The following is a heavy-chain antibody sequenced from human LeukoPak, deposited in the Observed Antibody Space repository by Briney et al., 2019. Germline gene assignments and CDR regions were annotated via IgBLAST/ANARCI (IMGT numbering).Heavy chain of an antibody. CDR2: IKQDGSEK. CDR1: GFTFSSYW. D-gene: IGHD3-9*01. V-gene: IGHV3-7*04. CDR3: ARVPHVLRYFDWYSV. J-gene: IGHJ4*02. Sequence: PGGSLRLSCGASGFTFSSYWMSWVRQAPGKGLEWVANIKQDGSEKYYVDSVKGRFTISRDNAKSSLYLQMNSLRAEDTAVYYCARVPHVLRYFDWYSVWGQGTLVTVSS.